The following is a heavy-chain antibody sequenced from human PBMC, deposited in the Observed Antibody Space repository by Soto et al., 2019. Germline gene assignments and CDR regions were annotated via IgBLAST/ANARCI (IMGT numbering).Heavy chain of an antibody. CDR1: GYTFTAYA. Sequence: QVQLVQSGAEVKEPGASVKVSCKASGYTFTAYALHWVRQAPGHRLEWMGWINAGNGDTKYSQKFQDRVTITRDTSENIAYMEMSSLRSEDTTVYYCARDVSSSIDCWGQGTLVTVSS. D-gene: IGHD6-6*01. V-gene: IGHV1-3*01. CDR3: ARDVSSSIDC. J-gene: IGHJ4*02. CDR2: INAGNGDT.